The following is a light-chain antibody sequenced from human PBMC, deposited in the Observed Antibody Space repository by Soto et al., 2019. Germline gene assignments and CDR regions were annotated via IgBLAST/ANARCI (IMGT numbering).Light chain of an antibody. V-gene: IGLV2-14*01. J-gene: IGLJ2*01. CDR1: SSDVGGYNY. CDR3: SSYTSSSTLVV. CDR2: DVS. Sequence: QSVLTQPASVSGSPGQWITISCTGTSSDVGGYNYVSWYQQHPGKAPKLMIYDVSNRPSGVSNRFSGSKSGNTASLTISGLLAEDEADYYCSSYTSSSTLVVFGGGTKLTVL.